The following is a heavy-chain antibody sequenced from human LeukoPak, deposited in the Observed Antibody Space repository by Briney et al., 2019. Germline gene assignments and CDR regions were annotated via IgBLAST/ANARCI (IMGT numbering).Heavy chain of an antibody. V-gene: IGHV4-38-2*02. Sequence: PSETLSLTCTVSGYSISSGYYWGWIRQPPGKGLEWIGSIYHSGSTYYNPSLKSRVTISVDTSKSQFSLKLSSVTAADTAVYYCASSPAIGYCSSTSCPTVTFDYRGQGTLVTVSS. CDR2: IYHSGST. CDR3: ASSPAIGYCSSTSCPTVTFDY. D-gene: IGHD2-2*01. CDR1: GYSISSGYY. J-gene: IGHJ4*02.